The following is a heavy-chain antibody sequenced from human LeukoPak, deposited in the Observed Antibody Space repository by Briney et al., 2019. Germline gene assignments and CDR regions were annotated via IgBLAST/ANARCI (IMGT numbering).Heavy chain of an antibody. CDR1: GGYIISRSHY. V-gene: IGHV4-39*01. CDR2: VYYSGNT. CDR3: ARHHAEILVPID. Sequence: SETLSLTCTVSGGYIISRSHYWGWIRQPPGKGLEWIGSVYYSGNTYYNPSLKTRATIDTPTSKNQFSLTLSSVTAADTAVYYCARHHAEILVPIDWGQGTLVTVSS. J-gene: IGHJ4*02.